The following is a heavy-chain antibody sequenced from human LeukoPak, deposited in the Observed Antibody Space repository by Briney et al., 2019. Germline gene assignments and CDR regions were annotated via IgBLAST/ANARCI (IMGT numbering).Heavy chain of an antibody. Sequence: GGSLRFSCAASGFTFDDYGMSWVRQAPGKGLEWVSGINWNGGSTGYADSVKGRFTISRDNAKNSLYLQMNSLRAEDTAVYYCANRGSSISLRWGQGTLVTVSS. V-gene: IGHV3-20*04. CDR1: GFTFDDYG. J-gene: IGHJ4*02. CDR2: INWNGGST. CDR3: ANRGSSISLR. D-gene: IGHD6-6*01.